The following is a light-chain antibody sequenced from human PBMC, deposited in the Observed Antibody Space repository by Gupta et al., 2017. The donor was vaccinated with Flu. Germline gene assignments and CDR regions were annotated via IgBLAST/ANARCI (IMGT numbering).Light chain of an antibody. Sequence: VGGYNRVSWYEQRPGKAPKLILYDVTERPSGVPDRFSGSKSGNTASLTISGLQADDEADYYCSSHAGRVTWVFGTGTTVTVL. V-gene: IGLV2-11*01. CDR2: DVT. CDR1: VGGYNR. CDR3: SSHAGRVTWV. J-gene: IGLJ1*01.